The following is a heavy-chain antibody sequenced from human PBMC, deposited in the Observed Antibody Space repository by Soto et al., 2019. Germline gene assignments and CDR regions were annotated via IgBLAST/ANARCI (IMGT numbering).Heavy chain of an antibody. D-gene: IGHD2-2*01. Sequence: SHTWSVSGGSISTGGYYRSRISQFPGKGLEWIGYIYYTGSAHYNPSLTSRVTMAVDTSNNHFSLKLTSVTAADTAVFFCARGRSDIAVVPVDFWGPGTLVTVSS. CDR3: ARGRSDIAVVPVDF. J-gene: IGHJ4*02. CDR1: GGSISTGGYY. V-gene: IGHV4-31*02. CDR2: IYYTGSA.